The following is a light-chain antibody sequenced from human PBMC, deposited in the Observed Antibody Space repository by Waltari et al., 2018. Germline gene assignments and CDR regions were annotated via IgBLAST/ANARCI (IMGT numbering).Light chain of an antibody. J-gene: IGLJ1*01. CDR2: ENK. Sequence: QSALTQPPPVSGAPGQTVTITCSGTYSNIGNDTKRVYWHQKLPGKAPKVLIYENKPRPSGVPDRFSASRSGSTASMVISALRSEDEADYYCVSCDDTLNGLLFGTGTKVTVL. CDR3: VSCDDTLNGLL. V-gene: IGLV1-47*01. CDR1: YSNIGNDTKR.